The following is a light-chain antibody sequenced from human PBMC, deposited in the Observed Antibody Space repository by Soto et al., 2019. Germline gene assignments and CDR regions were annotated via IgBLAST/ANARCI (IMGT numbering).Light chain of an antibody. CDR3: QQSYSTRWT. Sequence: DIQMTQSPSSLSASVGDRVTITCRESQSISSYLNWYQQKPGKAPKLLIYAASSLQSGVPSRFSGSGSGTDFTLTISSLQPEDFATDYCQQSYSTRWTFGQGTKVEIK. V-gene: IGKV1-39*01. CDR2: AAS. CDR1: QSISSY. J-gene: IGKJ1*01.